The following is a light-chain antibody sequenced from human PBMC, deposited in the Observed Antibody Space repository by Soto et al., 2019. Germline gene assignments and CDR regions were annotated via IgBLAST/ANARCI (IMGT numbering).Light chain of an antibody. Sequence: DIQMTQSPSSLSASVGDRVTITCPASQDISNYLNWYQQKPGKAPKLLIYDASNLETGVPSRLSGSGSGTDFTLTISSLQPEDIGTYYCQQYENLPLTFGGGTKVDIK. CDR2: DAS. V-gene: IGKV1-33*01. CDR1: QDISNY. CDR3: QQYENLPLT. J-gene: IGKJ4*01.